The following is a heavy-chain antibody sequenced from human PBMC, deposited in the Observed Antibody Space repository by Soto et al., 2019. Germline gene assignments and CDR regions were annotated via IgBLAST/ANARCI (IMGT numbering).Heavy chain of an antibody. V-gene: IGHV1-18*01. J-gene: IGHJ4*02. CDR3: ARDREDNWNDGGIDY. Sequence: VASVKVSCKASGYTFTSYGISWVRQAPGQGLEWMGWISAYNGNTNYAQKLQGRVTMTTDTSTSTAYMELRSLRSDDTAVYYCARDREDNWNDGGIDYWGQGTLVTVSS. CDR2: ISAYNGNT. D-gene: IGHD1-1*01. CDR1: GYTFTSYG.